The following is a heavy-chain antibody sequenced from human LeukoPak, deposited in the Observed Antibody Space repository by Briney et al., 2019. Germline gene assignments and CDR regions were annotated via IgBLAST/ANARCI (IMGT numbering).Heavy chain of an antibody. CDR1: GGSISSYH. V-gene: IGHV4-59*01. D-gene: IGHD3-22*01. J-gene: IGHJ4*01. CDR3: ARMVSYYDSSGYRSAVANY. CDR2: IYYSGST. Sequence: SETLSLTCTVSGGSISSYHWSWIRQPPGKGLEWIGDIYYSGSTNYNPSLKSRVTISVDTSKNQFSLKLSSVTAADTAVYYCARMVSYYDSSGYRSAVANYWGHGTLVTVSS.